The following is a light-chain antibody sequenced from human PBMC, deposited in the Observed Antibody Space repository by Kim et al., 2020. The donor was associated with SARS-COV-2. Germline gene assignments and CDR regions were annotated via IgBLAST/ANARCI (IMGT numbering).Light chain of an antibody. CDR2: GAS. V-gene: IGKV3-15*01. CDR3: QQYNHWPLT. Sequence: VSPGEGGTLSCRASESISNNLAWYQQIPGQGPRLLIYGASTRAAGIPARFSGSGSGTEFTLTISSLQSEDFAIFYCQQYNHWPLTFGGGTKLEIK. CDR1: ESISNN. J-gene: IGKJ4*01.